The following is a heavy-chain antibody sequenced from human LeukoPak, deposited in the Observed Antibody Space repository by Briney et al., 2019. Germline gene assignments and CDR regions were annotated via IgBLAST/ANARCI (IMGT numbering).Heavy chain of an antibody. CDR1: GFTFTSYY. CDR2: INPSGSST. V-gene: IGHV1-46*01. CDR3: ARDNSYSDSSWWFDP. J-gene: IGHJ5*02. D-gene: IGHD6-6*01. Sequence: GASVKVSCKTSGFTFTSYYMHWVRQAPGQGLEWMGIINPSGSSTSCAQKFQDRVTMTRDTSTSTVYMELRSLRSEDTAVYYCARDNSYSDSSWWFDPWGQGTLVTVSS.